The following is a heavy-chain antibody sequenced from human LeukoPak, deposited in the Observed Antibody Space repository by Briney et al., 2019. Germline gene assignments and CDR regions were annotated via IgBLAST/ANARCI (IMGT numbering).Heavy chain of an antibody. Sequence: PGGSLRLSCAASGFTVSTNFMTWVRQAPGKGLVWVSRINSDGSSTSYADSVKGRFTISRDNAKNTLYLQMNSLRVDDTAVYYCARGSMYSSGLPGDWGQGTLVTVSS. CDR1: GFTVSTNF. J-gene: IGHJ4*02. V-gene: IGHV3-74*01. CDR3: ARGSMYSSGLPGD. CDR2: INSDGSST. D-gene: IGHD6-19*01.